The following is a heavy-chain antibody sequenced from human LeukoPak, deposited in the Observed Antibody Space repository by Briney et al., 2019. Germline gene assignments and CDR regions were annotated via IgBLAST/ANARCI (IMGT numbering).Heavy chain of an antibody. D-gene: IGHD6-19*01. V-gene: IGHV3-72*01. CDR2: IRNKANSYTT. J-gene: IGHJ4*02. Sequence: PGGSLRLSCAASGFSFSDHYVDWVRQAPGKGLEWVGRIRNKANSYTTEYAASVTGRFTISRDESKNSVYLQMNSLKTEATAVYYCLRSSYSSGWFGDYWGQGILVTVSS. CDR1: GFSFSDHY. CDR3: LRSSYSSGWFGDY.